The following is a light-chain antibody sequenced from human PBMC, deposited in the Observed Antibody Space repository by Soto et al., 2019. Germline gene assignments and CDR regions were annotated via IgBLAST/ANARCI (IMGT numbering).Light chain of an antibody. Sequence: EIVLPQSPATLSLSPGERATLSCRASPSVSSYLAWYQQKPGQAPRLLIYDASNRATGIPARFSGSGSGTDFHLTISSLEPEDFAVYYCQQHSNWPWTFGQGTKVEIK. V-gene: IGKV3-11*01. CDR2: DAS. J-gene: IGKJ1*01. CDR3: QQHSNWPWT. CDR1: PSVSSY.